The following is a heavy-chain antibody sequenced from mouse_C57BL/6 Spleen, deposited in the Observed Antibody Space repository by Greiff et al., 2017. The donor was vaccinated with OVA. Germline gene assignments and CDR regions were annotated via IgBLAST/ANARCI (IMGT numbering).Heavy chain of an antibody. CDR3: ARGGYDYDEWYFDV. CDR1: DSEVFPIAY. Sequence: QVQLQQSGSELRSPGSSVKLSCKDFDSEVFPIAYMCWVRQKPGHGFEWIGGILPSIGRTIDGEKFEDKATLDADTLSNTAYLELNSLTSEDSAIYYCARGGYDYDEWYFDVWGTGTTVTVSS. CDR2: ILPSIGRT. V-gene: IGHV15-2*01. J-gene: IGHJ1*03. D-gene: IGHD2-4*01.